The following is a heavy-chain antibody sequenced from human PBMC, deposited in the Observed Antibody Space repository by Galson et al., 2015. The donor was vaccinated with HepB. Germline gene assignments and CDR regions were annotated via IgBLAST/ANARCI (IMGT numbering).Heavy chain of an antibody. D-gene: IGHD3-22*01. J-gene: IGHJ4*02. V-gene: IGHV5-51*01. CDR3: ARYYYDSSASFDH. CDR2: VYPGDSDT. CDR1: GYSFTKYW. Sequence: QSGAEVTKPGESLKISCKSSGYSFTKYWIAWVRQMPGKGLEWMGIVYPGDSDTRYSPSFRGQVTISADKSISTAYLQWGSLEASDTAMYYCARYYYDSSASFDHWGQGTLVTVSS.